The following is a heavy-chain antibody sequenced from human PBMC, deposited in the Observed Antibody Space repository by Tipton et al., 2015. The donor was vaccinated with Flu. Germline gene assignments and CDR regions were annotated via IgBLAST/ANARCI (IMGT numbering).Heavy chain of an antibody. CDR2: IHTSGST. V-gene: IGHV4-4*07. CDR1: GGSISGYY. CDR3: ARDPDSGAGYYLDL. D-gene: IGHD1-26*01. Sequence: TLSLTCTVSGGSISGYYWTWIRLPAGKGLEWIGRIHTSGSTGYNPSLKSRVTMSVEASKNQFSLQLNSVTAADTAVYYCARDPDSGAGYYLDLWGRGTLVTVSS. J-gene: IGHJ2*01.